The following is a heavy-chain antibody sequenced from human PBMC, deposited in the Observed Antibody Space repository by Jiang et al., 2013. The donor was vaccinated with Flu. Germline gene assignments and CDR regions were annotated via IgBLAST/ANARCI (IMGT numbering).Heavy chain of an antibody. D-gene: IGHD3-22*01. CDR1: GGTFSSYA. Sequence: SGAEVKKPGSSVKVSCKASGGTFSSYAISWVRQAPGQGLEWMGRIIPILGIANYAQKFQGRVTITADKSTSTAYMELSSLRSEDTAVYYCATPETYYDSSYGMDVWGQGTTVTVSS. V-gene: IGHV1-69*04. J-gene: IGHJ6*02. CDR3: ATPETYYDSSYGMDV. CDR2: IIPILGIA.